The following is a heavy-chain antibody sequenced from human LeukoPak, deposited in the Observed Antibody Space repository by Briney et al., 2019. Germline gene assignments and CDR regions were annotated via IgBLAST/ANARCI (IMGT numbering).Heavy chain of an antibody. CDR2: INHSGST. Sequence: SETLSLTCAVYGGSFSGYYWSWIRQPPGKGLEWIGEINHSGSTNYNPSLKSRVTISVDTSKNQFSLKLSSVTAADTAVYYCARVHRHTPIAAAGSRFDYWGQGTLVTASS. V-gene: IGHV4-34*01. J-gene: IGHJ4*02. CDR1: GGSFSGYY. CDR3: ARVHRHTPIAAAGSRFDY. D-gene: IGHD6-13*01.